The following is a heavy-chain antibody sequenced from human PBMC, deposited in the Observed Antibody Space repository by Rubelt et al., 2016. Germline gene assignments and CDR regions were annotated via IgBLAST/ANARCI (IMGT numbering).Heavy chain of an antibody. CDR1: GGSFNGYY. CDR2: IHYSGPA. J-gene: IGHJ4*02. D-gene: IGHD3-22*01. Sequence: QAQLQQWGAGLLKPSETLSLTCGVYGGSFNGYYWSWIRQPPGKGLEWIGSIHYSGPAIYNPSLKSRVTMSVATSQNQFSLQLTSVTAADTAGDFCATESPEWYYSDNRGHTPIDYWGRGTLVTVNS. CDR3: ATESPEWYYSDNRGHTPIDY. V-gene: IGHV4-34*01.